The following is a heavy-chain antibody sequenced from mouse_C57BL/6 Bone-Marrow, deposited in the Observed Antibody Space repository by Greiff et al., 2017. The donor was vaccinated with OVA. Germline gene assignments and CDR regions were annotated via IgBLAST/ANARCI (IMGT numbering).Heavy chain of an antibody. CDR3: ARDEIDYYGSSYGYFDV. J-gene: IGHJ1*03. Sequence: EVQRVESGGGLVKPGGSLKLSCAASGFTFSSYAMSWVRQTPEKRLEWVATISDGGSYTYYPDNVKGRFTISRVNAKNNLYLQMSHLKSEDTAMYYCARDEIDYYGSSYGYFDVWGTGTTVTVSS. V-gene: IGHV5-4*01. CDR2: ISDGGSYT. CDR1: GFTFSSYA. D-gene: IGHD1-1*01.